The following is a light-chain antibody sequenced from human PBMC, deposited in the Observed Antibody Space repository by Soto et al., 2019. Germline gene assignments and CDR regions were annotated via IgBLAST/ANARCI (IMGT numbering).Light chain of an antibody. Sequence: SYELTQPPSVSVSPGQTASITCSGDKLGDKYACWYQQKPGQSPVLVIYQDSKRPSGIPERFSGSNSGNTATLTISGTQAMDEADSYCQAWDSSHNYVFGTGTKLTVL. J-gene: IGLJ1*01. CDR1: KLGDKY. V-gene: IGLV3-1*01. CDR2: QDS. CDR3: QAWDSSHNYV.